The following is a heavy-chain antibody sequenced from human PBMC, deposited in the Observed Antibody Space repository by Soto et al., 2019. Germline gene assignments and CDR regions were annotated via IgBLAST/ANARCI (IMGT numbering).Heavy chain of an antibody. D-gene: IGHD6-6*01. CDR1: GFTFSSYA. Sequence: EVPLLESGGGLVQPGGSLRLSCAASGFTFSSYAMSWVRQAPGKGLEWVSAISGSGGSTYYADSVKGRFTISRDNSKNPLYLQMNSLRAEDTAVYYCAKDGTYSSSSPYFDYWGQGTLVTVSS. CDR2: ISGSGGST. V-gene: IGHV3-23*01. J-gene: IGHJ4*02. CDR3: AKDGTYSSSSPYFDY.